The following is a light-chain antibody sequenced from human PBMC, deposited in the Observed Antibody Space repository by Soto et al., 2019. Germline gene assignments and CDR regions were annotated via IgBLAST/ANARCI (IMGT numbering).Light chain of an antibody. CDR1: QSISSW. CDR3: QQYSRYSWT. V-gene: IGKV1-5*03. CDR2: RAS. J-gene: IGKJ1*01. Sequence: DIQMTQSPSTLSTSVGDRVTISCRASQSISSWLAWYQQKPGEAPNLLIYRASSLQSGVPSRFSGSGSGTEFTLTISSLQPDDCATYYCQQYSRYSWTFGQGTKVEFK.